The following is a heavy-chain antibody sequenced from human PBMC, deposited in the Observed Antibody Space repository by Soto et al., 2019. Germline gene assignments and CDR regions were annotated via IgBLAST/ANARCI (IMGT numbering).Heavy chain of an antibody. CDR3: ARAWGVVVVVPAANNWFDP. Sequence: QVQLVQSGAEVKKPGASVKVSCEASGYTFTSYGISWVRQAPGQGLEWMGWISAYNGNTNYAQKLQGRVTMTTDTSTSTAYMELRSLRSDDTAVYYCARAWGVVVVVPAANNWFDPWGQGTLVTVSS. V-gene: IGHV1-18*04. J-gene: IGHJ5*02. CDR2: ISAYNGNT. CDR1: GYTFTSYG. D-gene: IGHD2-2*01.